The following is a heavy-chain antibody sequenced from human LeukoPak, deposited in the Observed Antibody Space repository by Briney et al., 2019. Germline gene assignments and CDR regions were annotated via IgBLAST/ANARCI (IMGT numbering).Heavy chain of an antibody. D-gene: IGHD3-16*02. CDR1: GGSISSGDYY. V-gene: IGHV4-30-4*08. J-gene: IGHJ4*02. CDR2: TYYSGTT. CDR3: ARELPYYDYVWGSYRVIDY. Sequence: SQTLSLTCTVSGGSISSGDYYWSWIRQPPGKGLEWIGYTYYSGTTYYNPSPKSRVTISVDTSKNQFSLKLSSVTAADTAVYYCARELPYYDYVWGSYRVIDYWGQGTLVTVSA.